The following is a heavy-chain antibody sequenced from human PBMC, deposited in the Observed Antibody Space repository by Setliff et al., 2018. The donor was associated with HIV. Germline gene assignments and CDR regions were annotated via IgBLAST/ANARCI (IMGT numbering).Heavy chain of an antibody. V-gene: IGHV1-69*04. D-gene: IGHD2-2*02. CDR1: GGAFISHT. J-gene: IGHJ5*02. Sequence: SVKVSCKASGGAFISHTFTWVRQAPGQGLEGMGRIIPILGIPNYAQNFQGRLTISADKSTRTAYLELSSLRSDDSAVYFCAKEQEIGSYLDPWGQGTLVTVSS. CDR3: AKEQEIGSYLDP. CDR2: IIPILGIP.